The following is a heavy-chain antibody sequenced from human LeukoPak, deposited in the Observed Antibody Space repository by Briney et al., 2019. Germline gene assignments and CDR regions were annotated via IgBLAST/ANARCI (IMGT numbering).Heavy chain of an antibody. D-gene: IGHD6-19*01. J-gene: IGHJ3*02. CDR3: ARSPGRQWLLQGAFDI. V-gene: IGHV1-18*01. Sequence: ASVTVSCKASGYTFTSYGVSWVRQAPGQGLEWMGWISGYNGNTKYAQKFQGRVTMTTDTSTSAAYMELRSLRSDDTALYYCARSPGRQWLLQGAFDIWGQGTMVTVSS. CDR1: GYTFTSYG. CDR2: ISGYNGNT.